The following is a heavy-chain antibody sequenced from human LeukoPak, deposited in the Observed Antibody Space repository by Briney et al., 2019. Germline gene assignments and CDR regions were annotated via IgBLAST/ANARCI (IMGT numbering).Heavy chain of an antibody. Sequence: SETLSLTCAVSGGSISSSNWWSWVRHQPGEGLEWWGEIYYSGSTNYNPSLKSRVTIAVDKSKNQFSLKLSSVTAADTAVYYCARASHDYGDYSHFDYWGQGTLVTVSS. V-gene: IGHV4-4*02. CDR1: GGSISSSNW. D-gene: IGHD4-17*01. J-gene: IGHJ4*02. CDR3: ARASHDYGDYSHFDY. CDR2: IYYSGST.